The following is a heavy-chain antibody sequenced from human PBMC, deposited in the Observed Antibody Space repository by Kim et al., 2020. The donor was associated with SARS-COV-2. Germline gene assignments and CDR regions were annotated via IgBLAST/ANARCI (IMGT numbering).Heavy chain of an antibody. CDR3: ARRGGGSSYSFDY. Sequence: SPSFQGRVTISAEKSISAAYLQWSSLKASDTAIYYCARRGGGSSYSFDYWGQGTLVTVPT. D-gene: IGHD6-6*01. V-gene: IGHV5-51*01. J-gene: IGHJ4*02.